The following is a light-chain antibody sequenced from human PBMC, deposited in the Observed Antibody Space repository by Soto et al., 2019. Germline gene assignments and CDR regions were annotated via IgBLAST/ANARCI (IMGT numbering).Light chain of an antibody. CDR2: SNN. V-gene: IGLV1-44*01. CDR1: SSNIGSNT. Sequence: SVLPHPPSASGTPGQRVTISCSGSSSNIGSNTVNWYQQLPGTAPKLLIYSNNQRPSGVPDRFSGSKSGTSASLAISGLQSEDEADYYCAAWDDSLNAYYVFGTGTKVTVL. CDR3: AAWDDSLNAYYV. J-gene: IGLJ1*01.